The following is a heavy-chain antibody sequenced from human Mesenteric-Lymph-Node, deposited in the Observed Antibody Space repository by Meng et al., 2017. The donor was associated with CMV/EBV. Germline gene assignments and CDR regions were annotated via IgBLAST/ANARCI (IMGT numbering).Heavy chain of an antibody. J-gene: IGHJ6*02. D-gene: IGHD2-2*02. V-gene: IGHV1-18*01. CDR3: AGDIVVVPAAITDFYYYGMDV. CDR2: ISAYNGNT. CDR1: GYTFTSYG. Sequence: ASVKVSCKASGYTFTSYGISWVRQAPGQGLEWMGWISAYNGNTNYAQKLQGRVTMTTDTSTSTAYMEMRSLGSDAAPVYYCAGDIVVVPAAITDFYYYGMDVWGQGTTVTVSS.